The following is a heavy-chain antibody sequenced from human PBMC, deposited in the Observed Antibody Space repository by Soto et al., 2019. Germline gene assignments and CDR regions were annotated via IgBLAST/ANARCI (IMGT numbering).Heavy chain of an antibody. CDR3: AREAYYYDSSGYFPYYYYYYGMDV. V-gene: IGHV6-1*01. J-gene: IGHJ6*02. Sequence: QSQTLSLTCAISGDSVSSNSAAWNWIRQSPSRGLEWLGRTYYRSKWYNDYAVSVKSRITINPDTSKNQFSLQLNSVTPEDTAVYYCAREAYYYDSSGYFPYYYYYYGMDVWGQGTTVTVSS. CDR1: GDSVSSNSAA. CDR2: TYYRSKWYN. D-gene: IGHD3-22*01.